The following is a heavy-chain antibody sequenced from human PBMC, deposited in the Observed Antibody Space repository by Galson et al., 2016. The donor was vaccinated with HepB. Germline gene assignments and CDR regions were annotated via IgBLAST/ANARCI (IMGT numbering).Heavy chain of an antibody. V-gene: IGHV3-21*01. CDR3: ARGDIVEAIFDY. Sequence: SLRLSCAASGFTFSSYSMNWVRQAPGKGLEWVSSISGSSSYIYYADSVKGRFTISRDNAKNSLYLQMNSLRAEDTAVYYCARGDIVEAIFDYWGQGTLVTVSS. CDR1: GFTFSSYS. D-gene: IGHD1-26*01. CDR2: ISGSSSYI. J-gene: IGHJ4*02.